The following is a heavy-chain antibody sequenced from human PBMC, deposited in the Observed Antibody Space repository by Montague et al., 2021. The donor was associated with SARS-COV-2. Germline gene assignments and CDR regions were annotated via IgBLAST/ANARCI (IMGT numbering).Heavy chain of an antibody. J-gene: IGHJ6*02. D-gene: IGHD2-15*01. CDR2: TNDSGRT. Sequence: SETLSLTCAVYGGSFGGYYWSWIRQPPGRGLEWIGETNDSGRTNXNPSLKGRVTISVDTSKNQFSLRLSSVTAAETAVYYCARGYCSGSGCYYYYGMDVWGQGTTVTVSS. V-gene: IGHV4-34*01. CDR1: GGSFGGYY. CDR3: ARGYCSGSGCYYYYGMDV.